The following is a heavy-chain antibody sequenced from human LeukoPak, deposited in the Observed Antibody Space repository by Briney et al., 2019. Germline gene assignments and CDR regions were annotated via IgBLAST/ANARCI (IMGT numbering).Heavy chain of an antibody. CDR1: GYTFTSYY. CDR3: ARVPRRSGGSGNYYYYGMDV. CDR2: INPSGGST. V-gene: IGHV1-46*01. Sequence: ASVKVSCKASGYTFTSYYMHWVRQAPGQGLEWMGIINPSGGSTSYAQKFQGRVTMTRDTSTSTVYMELSSLRSEDTAVYYRARVPRRSGGSGNYYYYGMDVWGQGTTVTVSS. D-gene: IGHD2-15*01. J-gene: IGHJ6*02.